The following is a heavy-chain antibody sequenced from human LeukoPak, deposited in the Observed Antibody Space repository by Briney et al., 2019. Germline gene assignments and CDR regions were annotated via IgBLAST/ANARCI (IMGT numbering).Heavy chain of an antibody. Sequence: SETLSLTCTVSGGSVSSGSYYWSWIRQPPGKGLEWIGYIYYSGSTNYNPSLKSRVTISVDTSKNQFSLKLSSVTAADTAVYYCARERRSGMDVWGQGTTVTVSS. J-gene: IGHJ6*02. CDR2: IYYSGST. D-gene: IGHD6-25*01. V-gene: IGHV4-61*01. CDR1: GGSVSSGSYY. CDR3: ARERRSGMDV.